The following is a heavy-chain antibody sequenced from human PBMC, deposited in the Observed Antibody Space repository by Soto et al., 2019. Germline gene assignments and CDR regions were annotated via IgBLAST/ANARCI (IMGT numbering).Heavy chain of an antibody. CDR2: INAGNGNT. J-gene: IGHJ6*03. Sequence: ASVKVSCKASGYTFTSYAMHWVRQAPGQRLEWMGWINAGNGNTKYSQKFQGRVTITRDTSASTAYMELSSLRSEDTAVNYGATGPGYCSSTSCYYYYMDVWGKGTTVTVSS. V-gene: IGHV1-3*01. CDR1: GYTFTSYA. D-gene: IGHD2-2*03. CDR3: ATGPGYCSSTSCYYYYMDV.